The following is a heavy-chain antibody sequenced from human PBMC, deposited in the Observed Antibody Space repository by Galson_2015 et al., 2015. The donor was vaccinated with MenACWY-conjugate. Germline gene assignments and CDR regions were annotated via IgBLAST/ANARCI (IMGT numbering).Heavy chain of an antibody. D-gene: IGHD6-19*01. CDR1: GYSFASYR. V-gene: IGHV5-51*01. CDR3: ARHFQGAGSGWFGADH. J-gene: IGHJ4*02. Sequence: QSGAEVKKPGESLTISCKGSGYSFASYRIGWVRQMPGKGLEWMGIVYPADSDTRCSPSFQGQVTISADKSISTTYLQWSSLKASDTAIYYCARHFQGAGSGWFGADHWGQGTLVTVSS. CDR2: VYPADSDT.